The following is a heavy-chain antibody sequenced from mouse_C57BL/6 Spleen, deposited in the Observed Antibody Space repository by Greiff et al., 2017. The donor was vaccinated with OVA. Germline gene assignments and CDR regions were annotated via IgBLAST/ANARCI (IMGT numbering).Heavy chain of an antibody. J-gene: IGHJ3*01. CDR1: GYTFTDYE. CDR2: IDPETGGT. Sequence: VQLQQSGAELVRPGASVTLSCKASGYTFTDYEMHWVKQTPVHGLEWIGAIDPETGGTAYNQKFKGKAILTADKSSSTAYMELRSLTSEDSAVYYCTGWDYYGIGFAYWGQGTLVTVSA. D-gene: IGHD1-1*01. V-gene: IGHV1-15*01. CDR3: TGWDYYGIGFAY.